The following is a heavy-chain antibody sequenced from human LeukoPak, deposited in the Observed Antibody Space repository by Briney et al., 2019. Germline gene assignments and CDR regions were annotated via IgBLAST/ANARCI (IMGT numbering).Heavy chain of an antibody. CDR1: GGSISSSSYY. V-gene: IGHV4-39*01. J-gene: IGHJ4*02. CDR3: AGIRYFDWLLNY. D-gene: IGHD3-9*01. CDR2: IYYSGST. Sequence: SETLSLTCTVSGGSISSSSYYWGWIRQPPGKGLEWIGSIYYSGSTYYNPSLKSRVTISVDTSKNQFSLKLSSVTAADTAVYYCAGIRYFDWLLNYWGQGTLVTVSS.